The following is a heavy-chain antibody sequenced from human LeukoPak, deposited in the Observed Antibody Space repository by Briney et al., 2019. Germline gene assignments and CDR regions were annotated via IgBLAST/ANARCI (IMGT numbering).Heavy chain of an antibody. CDR3: ARGSVGGSSWYLTYYYYYYGMDV. V-gene: IGHV4-61*01. D-gene: IGHD6-13*01. J-gene: IGHJ6*02. CDR2: IYNCVYT. Sequence: SETLSLTCTVSGASVSSASYWTWIRQPPGKGVGGFAHIYNCVYTNYNPSLKSRVTISVDKSKNQFSLKLSSVTAADTAVYYCARGSVGGSSWYLTYYYYYYGMDVWGQGTTVTVSS. CDR1: GASVSSASY.